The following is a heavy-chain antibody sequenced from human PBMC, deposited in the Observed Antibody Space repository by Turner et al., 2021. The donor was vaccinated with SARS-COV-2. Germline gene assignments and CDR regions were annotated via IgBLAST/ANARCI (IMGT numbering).Heavy chain of an antibody. CDR1: GFPFSSYG. V-gene: IGHV3-33*01. CDR2: IWYDGSNK. Sequence: QVQLVESGGGVVQPGRSLRLSCAWSGFPFSSYGMHWVRQAPGKGLEWVAVIWYDGSNKYYADSVKGRFTISRDISKNTLYLQMNSLRAEDTAVYYCARDHYYDSSGYTLDAFDIWGQGTMVTISS. J-gene: IGHJ3*02. D-gene: IGHD3-22*01. CDR3: ARDHYYDSSGYTLDAFDI.